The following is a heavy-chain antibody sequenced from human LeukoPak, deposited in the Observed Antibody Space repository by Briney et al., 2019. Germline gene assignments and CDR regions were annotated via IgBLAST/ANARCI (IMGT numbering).Heavy chain of an antibody. CDR3: ATTYYSDSGTATFDY. CDR2: FDPEDGET. Sequence: ASVKVSCKASGYTFTCYYMHWVRQAPGKGLEWMGGFDPEDGETIYAQKFQGRVTMTEDTSTDTAYMELRRLRFEDTAVYYCATTYYSDSGTATFDYWAQGPLVTVPS. D-gene: IGHD3-10*01. CDR1: GYTFTCYY. V-gene: IGHV1-24*01. J-gene: IGHJ4*02.